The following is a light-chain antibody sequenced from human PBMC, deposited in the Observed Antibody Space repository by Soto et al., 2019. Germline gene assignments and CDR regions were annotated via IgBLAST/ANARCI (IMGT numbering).Light chain of an antibody. J-gene: IGLJ3*02. CDR2: EVS. CDR3: NSYRDTDTFWV. CDR1: SSDVGVYNH. Sequence: QSVLTQPASVSGSPGQSITISCTGTSSDVGVYNHVSWYQQHPGKVPKLMIYEVSNRPSGVSDRFSGSKSGNTASLTFSGLQAEDEADYYCNSYRDTDTFWVFGGGTKLTVL. V-gene: IGLV2-14*01.